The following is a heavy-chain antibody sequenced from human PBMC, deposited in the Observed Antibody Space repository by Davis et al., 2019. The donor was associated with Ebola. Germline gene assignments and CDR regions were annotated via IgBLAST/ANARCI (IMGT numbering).Heavy chain of an antibody. CDR2: MNPNSGNT. CDR1: GYTFTSYD. V-gene: IGHV1-8*01. J-gene: IGHJ3*02. D-gene: IGHD3-10*01. CDR3: ARGFGDVDSFYI. Sequence: ASVKVSCKASGYTFTSYDINWVRQAPGQGLEWMGWMNPNSGNTGYAQKFQGRVTMTRNTSISTAYMELSSLRSDDTAVYYCARGFGDVDSFYIWGQGTMVTVSS.